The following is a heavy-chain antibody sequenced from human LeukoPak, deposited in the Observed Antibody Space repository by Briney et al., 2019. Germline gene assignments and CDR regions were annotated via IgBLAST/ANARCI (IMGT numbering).Heavy chain of an antibody. D-gene: IGHD3-22*01. CDR2: IKQDGSEK. V-gene: IGHV3-7*01. J-gene: IGHJ3*02. Sequence: GGSLRLSCAASGFTFSSYWMSWVRQAPGKGLEWVANIKQDGSEKYYVDSVKGRFTISRDNAKNSLYLQMNSLRAEDTAVYYCARDLGPSDYYDSSGAYAFDIWGQGTTVTVSS. CDR3: ARDLGPSDYYDSSGAYAFDI. CDR1: GFTFSSYW.